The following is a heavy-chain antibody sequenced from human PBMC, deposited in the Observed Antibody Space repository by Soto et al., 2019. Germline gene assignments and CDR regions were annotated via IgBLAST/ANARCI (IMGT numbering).Heavy chain of an antibody. Sequence: PSQTLSLTCAISGDSVSSNSAAWNWIRQSPSRGLEWLGRTYYRSKWYNDYAVSVKSRITINPDTSKNQFSLQLNSVTPEDTAVYYCARTGITGTTGQPDYYYYGMDVWGQGTTVTVSS. J-gene: IGHJ6*02. CDR2: TYYRSKWYN. CDR1: GDSVSSNSAA. D-gene: IGHD1-7*01. V-gene: IGHV6-1*01. CDR3: ARTGITGTTGQPDYYYYGMDV.